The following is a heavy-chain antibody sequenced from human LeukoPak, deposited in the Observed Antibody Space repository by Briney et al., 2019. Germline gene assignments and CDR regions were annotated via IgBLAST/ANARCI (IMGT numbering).Heavy chain of an antibody. V-gene: IGHV4-59*01. CDR1: GGSISSYS. D-gene: IGHD2-15*01. Sequence: SETLSLTCTVSGGSISSYSWSWIRQPPGKGLEWIGYIYYSGSTNYNPSLKSRVTISVDMSKNQFSLKLSSVTAADTAVYYCASHPPKVCTGGSCTDYWGQGTLVTVSS. CDR2: IYYSGST. CDR3: ASHPPKVCTGGSCTDY. J-gene: IGHJ4*02.